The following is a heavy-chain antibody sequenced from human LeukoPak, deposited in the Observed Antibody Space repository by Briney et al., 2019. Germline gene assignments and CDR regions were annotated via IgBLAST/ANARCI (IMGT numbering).Heavy chain of an antibody. V-gene: IGHV5-51*01. CDR1: GNTFINYW. CDR2: IYPADSDT. D-gene: IGHD1-1*01. CDR3: ARRGGGSTGGFYFDY. Sequence: GESLKISCKVSGNTFINYWIGWVRQMPGKGLEWMGIIYPADSDTRYNPSFQGQVTISADKSIKTAYLQWSSLKASDTAIYYCARRGGGSTGGFYFDYWGQGSLVTVSS. J-gene: IGHJ4*02.